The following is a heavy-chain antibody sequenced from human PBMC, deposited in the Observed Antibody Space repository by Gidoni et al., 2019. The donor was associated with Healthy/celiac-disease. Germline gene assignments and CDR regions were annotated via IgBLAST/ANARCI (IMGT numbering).Heavy chain of an antibody. D-gene: IGHD6-19*01. CDR3: AKDRPLAVVEDGAHFDY. CDR1: GFPFSSYA. V-gene: IGHV3-23*04. CDR2: ISGSGGST. J-gene: IGHJ4*02. Sequence: EVQLVESGGGLVQPGGSLSLSCAASGFPFSSYAIIWVRPAPGKGLEWVSAISGSGGSTYYADSVKGRFTISRDNSKNTLYLQMNSLRAEDTAVYYCAKDRPLAVVEDGAHFDYWGQGTLVTVSS.